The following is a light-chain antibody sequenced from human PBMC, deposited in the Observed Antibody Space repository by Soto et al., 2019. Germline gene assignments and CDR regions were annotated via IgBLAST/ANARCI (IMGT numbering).Light chain of an antibody. CDR3: QQYGSSPPYT. CDR2: GAS. CDR1: QSVSSSY. Sequence: ENELMQSPGTMSLSPGERATLSCRASQSVSSSYLAWYQQKPGQAPRLLIYGASSRATGIPDRFSGSGSGTDFTLTISRLEPEDFAVYYCQQYGSSPPYTFGQGTKLEIK. J-gene: IGKJ2*01. V-gene: IGKV3-20*01.